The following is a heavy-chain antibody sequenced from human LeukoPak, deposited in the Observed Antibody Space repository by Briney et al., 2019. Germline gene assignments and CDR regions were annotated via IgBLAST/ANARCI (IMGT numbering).Heavy chain of an antibody. Sequence: PGGSLRLSCAAFGFTFSSYSMNWVRQAPGKGLEWVSSISSSSSYIYYADSVKGRFTISRDNAKNSLYLQMNSLRAEDTAVYYCARASNSGYDLNWFDPWGQGTLVTVSS. V-gene: IGHV3-21*01. D-gene: IGHD5-12*01. CDR1: GFTFSSYS. CDR3: ARASNSGYDLNWFDP. CDR2: ISSSSSYI. J-gene: IGHJ5*02.